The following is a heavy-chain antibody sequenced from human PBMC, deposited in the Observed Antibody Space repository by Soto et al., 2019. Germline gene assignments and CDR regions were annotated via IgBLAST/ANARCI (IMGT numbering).Heavy chain of an antibody. V-gene: IGHV1-69*06. D-gene: IGHD1-26*01. CDR3: ARAIKRWEVNYYFDF. CDR2: IVVDSNTA. J-gene: IGHJ4*02. Sequence: SWVRQAPGHGPEWMGGIVVDSNTAEYSQRFQDRVTITAETSTDTLYMELGSLPFEDTAVYYCARAIKRWEVNYYFDFWGQGTLVTVSS.